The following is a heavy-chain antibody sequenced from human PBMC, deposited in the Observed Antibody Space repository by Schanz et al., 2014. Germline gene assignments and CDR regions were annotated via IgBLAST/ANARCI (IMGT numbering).Heavy chain of an antibody. V-gene: IGHV4-4*07. CDR3: ATGSGDFDH. CDR2: VYISGST. Sequence: QVQLQESGPGLVKPSETLSLTCTVSGASVSSFYWSWIRQPAGKGLEWLGRVYISGSTTYNPSLSSRVPMSVDRSRTQFSLKLSSVTAADTAVYYCATGSGDFDHWGQGTLVTVSS. CDR1: GASVSSFY. D-gene: IGHD3-10*01. J-gene: IGHJ4*02.